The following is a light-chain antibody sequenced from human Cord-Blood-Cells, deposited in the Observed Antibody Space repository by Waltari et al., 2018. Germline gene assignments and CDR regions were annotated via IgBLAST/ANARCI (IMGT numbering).Light chain of an antibody. CDR1: SSDVGGYTY. CDR2: EVS. Sequence: QSALTQPPSASGSPGPSVTISCTGTSSDVGGYTYVSWYQQHPGKAPKLMIYEVSSRPSVVPDRFAGSKSGNTASLTVSGLQAEDEADYYCSSYAGSNNFVFGTGTKVTVL. V-gene: IGLV2-8*01. J-gene: IGLJ1*01. CDR3: SSYAGSNNFV.